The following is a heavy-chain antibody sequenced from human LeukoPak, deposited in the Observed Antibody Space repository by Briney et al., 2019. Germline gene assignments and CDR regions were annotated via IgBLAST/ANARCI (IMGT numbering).Heavy chain of an antibody. D-gene: IGHD3-3*01. CDR3: ARNSDDFWSGYSSHNYYYYGMDV. CDR1: GYTFNSYG. J-gene: IGHJ6*02. CDR2: ISAYNGNT. V-gene: IGHV1-18*01. Sequence: ASVKVSCKASGYTFNSYGISWVRQAPGQGLEWMGWISAYNGNTNYAQKLQGRVTMTTDTSTSTAYMELRSLRSDDTAVYYCARNSDDFWSGYSSHNYYYYGMDVWGQGTTVTVSS.